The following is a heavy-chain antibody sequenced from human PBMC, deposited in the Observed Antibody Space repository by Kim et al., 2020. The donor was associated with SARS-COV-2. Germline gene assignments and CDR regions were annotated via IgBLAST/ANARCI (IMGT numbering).Heavy chain of an antibody. V-gene: IGHV4-59*01. J-gene: IGHJ4*02. Sequence: TTYTPSRKSRVTISVDTSKNQFSLKLSSVTAADTAVYYCAREDGDFSNDYWGQGTLVTVSS. D-gene: IGHD4-17*01. CDR3: AREDGDFSNDY. CDR2: T.